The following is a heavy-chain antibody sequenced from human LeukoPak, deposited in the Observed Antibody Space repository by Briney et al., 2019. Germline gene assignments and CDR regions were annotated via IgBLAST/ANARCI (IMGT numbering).Heavy chain of an antibody. V-gene: IGHV1-69*01. Sequence: SVKVSCKASGGTFSSYAISWVRQAPGQGLEWMGGIIPIFGTANYAQKFQGRVTITADVSTSTAYMELSSLRSEDTAVYYCARHGSHYDILTGYGLENWFDPWGQGTLVTVSS. CDR1: GGTFSSYA. CDR2: IIPIFGTA. D-gene: IGHD3-9*01. J-gene: IGHJ5*02. CDR3: ARHGSHYDILTGYGLENWFDP.